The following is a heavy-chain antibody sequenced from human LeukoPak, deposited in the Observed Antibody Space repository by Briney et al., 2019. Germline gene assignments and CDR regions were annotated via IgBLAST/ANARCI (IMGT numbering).Heavy chain of an antibody. CDR3: AAGGNSYGYLDY. J-gene: IGHJ4*02. D-gene: IGHD5-18*01. CDR1: GYTFTSYL. V-gene: IGHV1-46*01. Sequence: ASVKVSCKASGYTFTSYLMHWVRQAPGQGLEWMGIINPSGGSTSYAQKFQGRVTMTRDTSTTTVYVELNSLRSEDTAVYYCAAGGNSYGYLDYRGQGTLVTVSS. CDR2: INPSGGST.